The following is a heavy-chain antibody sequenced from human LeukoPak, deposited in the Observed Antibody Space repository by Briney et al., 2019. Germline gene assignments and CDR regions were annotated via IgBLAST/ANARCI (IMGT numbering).Heavy chain of an antibody. D-gene: IGHD3-10*01. J-gene: IGHJ4*02. CDR3: ARVPRYYYGSGS. CDR1: GGSFSGYY. CDR2: INHSGST. Sequence: SETLSLTCAVYGGSFSGYYWSWIRQPPGKGLEWIGEINHSGSTNYNPSLKSRVTISVDTSKNQFSLKLSSVTAADTAVYYCARVPRYYYGSGSWGQGTLVTVSS. V-gene: IGHV4-34*01.